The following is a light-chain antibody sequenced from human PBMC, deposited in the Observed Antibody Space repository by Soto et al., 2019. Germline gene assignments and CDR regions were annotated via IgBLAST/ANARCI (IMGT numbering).Light chain of an antibody. CDR1: ESVSSSY. CDR2: GAA. Sequence: EIVLTQSPGTLSLSPGERATLSCRASESVSSSYLAWYQQKPGQAPRLLIYGAASRATGIPDRFSGSGSGTAFTLTISSLEPEDFAVYDGQQYDSAPLFTFGPGTKVDIK. J-gene: IGKJ3*01. V-gene: IGKV3-20*01. CDR3: QQYDSAPLFT.